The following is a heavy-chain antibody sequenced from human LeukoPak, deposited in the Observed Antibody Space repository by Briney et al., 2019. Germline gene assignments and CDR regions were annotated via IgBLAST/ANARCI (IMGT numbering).Heavy chain of an antibody. J-gene: IGHJ4*02. CDR3: ARDYKYAFDN. Sequence: GGSRGLSCAASGFTFGVYSRNWVGKAPGRGREWISYIGISSGNTKYADSVKGRFTISGDKAKNSLYLQMNSLRVEDTAVYYCARDYKYAFDNWGQGTLVTVSS. V-gene: IGHV3-48*01. CDR2: IGISSGNT. D-gene: IGHD5-24*01. CDR1: GFTFGVYS.